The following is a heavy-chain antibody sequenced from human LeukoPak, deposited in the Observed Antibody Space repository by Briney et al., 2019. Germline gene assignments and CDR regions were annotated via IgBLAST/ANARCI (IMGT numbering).Heavy chain of an antibody. J-gene: IGHJ4*02. Sequence: GGSLRLSCAASGFTFTNAWMSWVRQAPGKGLEWVGRVKGKTDGGTTGYAAPVKGRFTISRDDSKNTMYLQMNSLKTEDTAMYYCTTHILTGDFDYWGQGTLATVSS. D-gene: IGHD7-27*01. CDR3: TTHILTGDFDY. CDR1: GFTFTNAW. V-gene: IGHV3-15*01. CDR2: VKGKTDGGTT.